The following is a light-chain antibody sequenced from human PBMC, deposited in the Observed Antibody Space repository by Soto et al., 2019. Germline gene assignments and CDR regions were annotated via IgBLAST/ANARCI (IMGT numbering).Light chain of an antibody. CDR2: KAS. Sequence: DLQITQSPSTLSSSVGDRVTITCRASQSISSWLAWYQQKPGKAPKLLIYKASSLESGVPSRFSGSGSGTEFTLTISSLQPDDFATYYCQQYNRSFGQGTRLEI. V-gene: IGKV1-5*03. J-gene: IGKJ5*01. CDR1: QSISSW. CDR3: QQYNRS.